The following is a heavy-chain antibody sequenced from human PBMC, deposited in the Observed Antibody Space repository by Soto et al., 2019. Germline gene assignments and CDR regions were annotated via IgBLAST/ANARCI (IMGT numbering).Heavy chain of an antibody. D-gene: IGHD2-15*01. J-gene: IGHJ4*02. CDR1: GFTFGDYA. CDR2: IRSKAYGGTT. CDR3: TREDPKSQTPLH. Sequence: GGSLRLSCTASGFTFGDYAMSWVRQAPGKGLEWVGFIRSKAYGGTTEYAASVKGRFTISRDDSKSIAYLQMNSLKTEDTAVYYCTREDPKSQTPLHWGQGTLVTVSS. V-gene: IGHV3-49*04.